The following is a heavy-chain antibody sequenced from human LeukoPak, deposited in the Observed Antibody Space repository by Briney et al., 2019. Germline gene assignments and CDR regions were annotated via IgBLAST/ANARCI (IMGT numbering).Heavy chain of an antibody. Sequence: ASVKVSCKASGYTFTSYYIHWVRQAPGQGLEWMGWIIPKSGATNYAQKFRDRVTVTSDTSTAYMDLSRLTSDDTAVYYCARRTRGYYYGSGILDVWGKGTTVTISS. CDR3: ARRTRGYYYGSGILDV. V-gene: IGHV1-2*02. CDR2: IIPKSGAT. D-gene: IGHD3-10*01. J-gene: IGHJ6*04. CDR1: GYTFTSYY.